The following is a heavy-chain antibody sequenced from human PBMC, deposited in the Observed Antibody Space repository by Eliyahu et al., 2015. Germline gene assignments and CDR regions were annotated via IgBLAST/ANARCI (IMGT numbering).Heavy chain of an antibody. CDR1: GFRXSDYF. D-gene: IGHD3-16*01. CDR2: ISSTGKTI. J-gene: IGHJ1*01. CDR3: ARDGGYFQS. Sequence: QVQLVESGGGLVKPGGSLRLSXAAXGFRXSDYFXSWIRQAPGKGLEWVSYISSTGKTIYDADSVKGRFTISRDNAKSSLFLQMNSLRVEDTAVYYCARDGGYFQSWGQGTLVTVSS. V-gene: IGHV3-11*01.